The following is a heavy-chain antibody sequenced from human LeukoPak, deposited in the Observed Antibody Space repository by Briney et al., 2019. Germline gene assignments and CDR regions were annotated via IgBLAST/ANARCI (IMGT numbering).Heavy chain of an antibody. Sequence: SETLSLTCTVSGGSTSSYYWSWIRQPPGKGLEWIGYIYYSGSTNYNPSLKSRVTISVDTSKNQYSLKLSSVTAADTAVYYCARASRFAAAAETYYYYGMDVWGQGTTVTVSS. CDR1: GGSTSSYY. CDR3: ARASRFAAAAETYYYYGMDV. J-gene: IGHJ6*02. V-gene: IGHV4-59*01. D-gene: IGHD6-13*01. CDR2: IYYSGST.